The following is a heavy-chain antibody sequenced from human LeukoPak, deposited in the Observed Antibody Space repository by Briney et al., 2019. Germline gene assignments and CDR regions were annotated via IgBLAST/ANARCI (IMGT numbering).Heavy chain of an antibody. Sequence: ASVKVSCKASGYTFTGYYMHWVRQAPGQGLEWMGWINPNSGGTNYAQKFQGRVTMTRDTSISTAYMELSRLRSDDTAVYYCAREGDLWGGYPTDWGQGTLVTVSS. J-gene: IGHJ4*02. CDR1: GYTFTGYY. V-gene: IGHV1-2*02. CDR3: AREGDLWGGYPTD. CDR2: INPNSGGT. D-gene: IGHD3-16*02.